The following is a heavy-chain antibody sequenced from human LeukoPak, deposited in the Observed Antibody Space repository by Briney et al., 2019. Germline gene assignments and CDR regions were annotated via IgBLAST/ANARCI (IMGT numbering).Heavy chain of an antibody. V-gene: IGHV1-2*02. CDR1: GYTFIDYY. CDR3: ASYASGYNWLKV. CDR2: IHPGTGNP. J-gene: IGHJ4*02. D-gene: IGHD1-1*01. Sequence: ASVKVSCKASGYTFIDYYIHWVRQAPGLGLEWLGWIHPGTGNPNYAQKFQGRVTISRDTSINTAYMELIRLKSDDTAVYYCASYASGYNWLKVWGQGTLVTVSS.